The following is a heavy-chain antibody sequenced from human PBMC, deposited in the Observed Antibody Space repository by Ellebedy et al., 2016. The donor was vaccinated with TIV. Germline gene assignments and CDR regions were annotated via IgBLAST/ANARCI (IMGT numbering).Heavy chain of an antibody. CDR3: PRDTEATTGGRDYNYYGMDV. D-gene: IGHD4-23*01. J-gene: IGHJ6*02. Sequence: PSETLSLTCTVSGGSIVSYFWSWIRQPAGKGLEWIGYLSSNGATIYNPSLKSRVTMSLDTSKKQFSLQLSSVTAADTAVYYCPRDTEATTGGRDYNYYGMDVWGQGTTVTVSS. V-gene: IGHV4-4*07. CDR1: GGSIVSYF. CDR2: LSSNGAT.